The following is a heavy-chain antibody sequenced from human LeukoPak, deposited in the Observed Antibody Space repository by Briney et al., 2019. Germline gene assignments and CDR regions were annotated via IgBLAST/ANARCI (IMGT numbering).Heavy chain of an antibody. J-gene: IGHJ4*02. V-gene: IGHV1-8*01. CDR2: LNPNSGNI. Sequence: ASVKVSCKASGYTFTSYDINWVRQATGQGLGWMGWLNPNSGNIGYAQQFQGRVTMTRHTSISTAYMELSSLRSEDTAVYYFARVGVATRVRYYYDSSGRRAVFDYWGQGTLVTVSS. D-gene: IGHD3-22*01. CDR1: GYTFTSYD. CDR3: ARVGVATRVRYYYDSSGRRAVFDY.